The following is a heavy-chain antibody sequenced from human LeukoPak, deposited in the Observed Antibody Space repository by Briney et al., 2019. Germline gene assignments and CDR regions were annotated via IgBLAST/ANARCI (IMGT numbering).Heavy chain of an antibody. Sequence: SETLSLTCTVSGYSISNGYYWSWIRQPPGKGLEWIGYIYHSGSTYYNPSLKSRVTISVDRSKNQFSLKLSSVTAADTAVYYCARADILTGYYFDYWGQGTLVTVSS. V-gene: IGHV4-38-2*02. D-gene: IGHD3-9*01. CDR1: GYSISNGYY. CDR3: ARADILTGYYFDY. J-gene: IGHJ4*02. CDR2: IYHSGST.